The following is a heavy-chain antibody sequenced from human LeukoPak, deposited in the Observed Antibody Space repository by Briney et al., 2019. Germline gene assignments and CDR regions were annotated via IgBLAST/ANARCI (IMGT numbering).Heavy chain of an antibody. V-gene: IGHV3-48*02. CDR3: ASSGSYRFDY. CDR2: ITASGTAM. Sequence: GRSLTLSWAASGFTFSSSSMSSARQARGNGREWVSHITASGTAMFYADSVKGRFTISRDNAKNSLYLQMNSLRDEDTAVYYCASSGSYRFDYWGQGTLVTVSS. D-gene: IGHD1-26*01. CDR1: GFTFSSSS. J-gene: IGHJ4*02.